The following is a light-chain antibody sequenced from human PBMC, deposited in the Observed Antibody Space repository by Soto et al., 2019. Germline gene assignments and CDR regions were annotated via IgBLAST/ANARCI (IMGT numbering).Light chain of an antibody. Sequence: QSVLTQPPSVSGAPGQRVTISCTGSRSNIGAGYDVHWYQQLPGTAPKRLIYGNSNRPSGVPDRFSGSKSGTSASLAITGLQAEDEADYSCQSYDSSLSGSNVVFGGGTKLTVL. V-gene: IGLV1-40*01. CDR3: QSYDSSLSGSNVV. CDR1: RSNIGAGYD. J-gene: IGLJ2*01. CDR2: GNS.